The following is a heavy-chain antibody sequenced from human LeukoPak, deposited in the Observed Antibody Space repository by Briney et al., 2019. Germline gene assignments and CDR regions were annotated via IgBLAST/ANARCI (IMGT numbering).Heavy chain of an antibody. CDR3: AREGGYSEFDN. J-gene: IGHJ4*02. V-gene: IGHV3-53*04. CDR1: GFTVSSNY. Sequence: PGGSLRLSCAASGFTVSSNYMSWVRQAPGKGLEWVSIIYSGGSTYYADSVKGRFTISRHNSKNTLYLQMNSLRAEDTAVYYCAREGGYSEFDNWGQGTLVTVSS. CDR2: IYSGGST. D-gene: IGHD5-12*01.